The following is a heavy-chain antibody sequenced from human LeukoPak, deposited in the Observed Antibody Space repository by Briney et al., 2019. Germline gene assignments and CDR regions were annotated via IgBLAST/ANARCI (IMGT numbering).Heavy chain of an antibody. CDR2: IHHSGSA. Sequence: SETLSLTCTVSGDSMTDKYWSWIRQPPGKGLEWIGYIHHSGSADYNPSLKSRVTISLGTSRSRFSLNLSSVTAADTAIYFCARGNYYPDGRGYQGDIYYWGQGILVTVS. V-gene: IGHV4-59*01. D-gene: IGHD3-22*01. J-gene: IGHJ4*02. CDR1: GDSMTDKY. CDR3: ARGNYYPDGRGYQGDIYY.